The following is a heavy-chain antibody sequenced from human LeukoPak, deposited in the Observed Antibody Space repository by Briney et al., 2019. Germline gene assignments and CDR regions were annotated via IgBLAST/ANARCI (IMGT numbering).Heavy chain of an antibody. D-gene: IGHD4-17*01. CDR3: ARDNPGSFGDYDAFDI. J-gene: IGHJ3*02. CDR1: GYTFTSYG. Sequence: ALVKVSCKASGYTFTSYGISWVRQAPGQGLEWMGWISAYNGNTNYAQKLQGRVTMTTDTSTSTAYMELRSLRSGDTAVYYCARDNPGSFGDYDAFDIWGQGTMVTVSS. V-gene: IGHV1-18*01. CDR2: ISAYNGNT.